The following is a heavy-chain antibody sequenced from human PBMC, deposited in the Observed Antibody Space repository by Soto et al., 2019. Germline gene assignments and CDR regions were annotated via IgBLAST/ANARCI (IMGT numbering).Heavy chain of an antibody. D-gene: IGHD3-16*01. V-gene: IGHV4-59*08. J-gene: IGHJ3*02. Sequence: LSLTCTVSGGSISSYYWSWIRQPPGKGLEWIGYIYYSGSTNYNPSLKSRVTISVDTSKNQFSLKLSSVTAADTAVYYCARRWGDAFDIWGQGTMVTVSS. CDR2: IYYSGST. CDR3: ARRWGDAFDI. CDR1: GGSISSYY.